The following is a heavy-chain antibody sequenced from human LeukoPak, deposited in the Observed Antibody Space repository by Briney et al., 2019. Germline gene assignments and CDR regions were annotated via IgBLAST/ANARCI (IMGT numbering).Heavy chain of an antibody. Sequence: QPGGSLRLSCAASGFTFSSYWMHWVRQAPGKGLEWVAVVSYDGSEKNYVDSVKGRFTISRDNSENTLYLQMNSLRAEDTAVYYCAKDPRIAAASPDSWGQGTLVTVSS. CDR2: VSYDGSEK. V-gene: IGHV3-30*18. CDR1: GFTFSSYW. J-gene: IGHJ4*02. CDR3: AKDPRIAAASPDS. D-gene: IGHD6-6*01.